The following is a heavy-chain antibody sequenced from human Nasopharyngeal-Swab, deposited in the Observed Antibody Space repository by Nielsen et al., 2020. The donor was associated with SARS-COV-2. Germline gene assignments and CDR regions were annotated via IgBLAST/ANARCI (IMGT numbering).Heavy chain of an antibody. Sequence: GSLRLSCGVYGGSFSGYYWNWIRQPPGKGLEWIGEINPSGSTYYSPFLKSRVTISVDTSNNQFSLRLSSVTAADTAVYYGARGSYSASSDGEKYYYHGMDVWGQGTTVTVSS. J-gene: IGHJ6*02. CDR2: INPSGST. CDR1: GGSFSGYY. D-gene: IGHD6-6*01. CDR3: ARGSYSASSDGEKYYYHGMDV. V-gene: IGHV4-34*01.